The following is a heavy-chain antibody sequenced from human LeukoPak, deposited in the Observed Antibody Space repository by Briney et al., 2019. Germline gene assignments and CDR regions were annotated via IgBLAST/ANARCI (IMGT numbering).Heavy chain of an antibody. D-gene: IGHD3-22*01. CDR1: GGSFSGYY. CDR2: ISHSGST. J-gene: IGHJ3*02. V-gene: IGHV4-34*01. CDR3: ARDMGSSGYWGAFDI. Sequence: ETLSLTCAVYGGSFSGYYWSWIRQPPGKGLEWIGEISHSGSTNYNPSLKSRVTISVDTSKNQFSLKLSSVTAADTAVYYCARDMGSSGYWGAFDIWGQGTMVTVSS.